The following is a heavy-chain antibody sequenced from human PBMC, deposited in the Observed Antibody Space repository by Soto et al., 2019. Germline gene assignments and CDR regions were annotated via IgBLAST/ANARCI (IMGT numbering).Heavy chain of an antibody. V-gene: IGHV3-30*03. J-gene: IGHJ4*02. Sequence: QIQLVESGGAVVQPGRSLRLSCAASGFNFGFFGMHWVRQAPGKGLEWVAFISGDGINTHYADSVRGRFTLSRDYSKKTMYLQMDTLREDDTALYYCARGNLSFDFDSWGQGTRVTVSS. CDR1: GFNFGFFG. D-gene: IGHD3-10*01. CDR2: ISGDGINT. CDR3: ARGNLSFDFDS.